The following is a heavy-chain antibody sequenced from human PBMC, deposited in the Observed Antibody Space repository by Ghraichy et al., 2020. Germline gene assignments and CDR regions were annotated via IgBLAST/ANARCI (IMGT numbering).Heavy chain of an antibody. J-gene: IGHJ5*02. CDR2: ISSSSSTR. CDR3: ARAGQVGRRGWFDP. Sequence: GSLRLSCAASGFTFSSYSRNWVRQAPGKGLERFSYISSSSSTRYYADSGKGRFTISRDNAKNSLYLQMNSLRAEDTAVYYCARAGQVGRRGWFDPWGQGTLVTFSS. D-gene: IGHD1-1*01. V-gene: IGHV3-48*01. CDR1: GFTFSSYS.